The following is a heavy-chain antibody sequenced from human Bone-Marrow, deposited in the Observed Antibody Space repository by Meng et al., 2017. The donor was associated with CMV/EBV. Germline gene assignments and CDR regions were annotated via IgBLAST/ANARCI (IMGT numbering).Heavy chain of an antibody. J-gene: IGHJ4*02. CDR2: INHSGGT. Sequence: SETLSLTCAVYGGSFSGYYWSWIRQPPGKGLEWIGEINHSGGTNYNPSLKSRVTISVDTSKNQFSLKLSSVTAADTAVYYCARRSVVVPAASFDYWGQGTLVTVSS. CDR3: ARRSVVVPAASFDY. D-gene: IGHD2-2*01. CDR1: GGSFSGYY. V-gene: IGHV4-34*01.